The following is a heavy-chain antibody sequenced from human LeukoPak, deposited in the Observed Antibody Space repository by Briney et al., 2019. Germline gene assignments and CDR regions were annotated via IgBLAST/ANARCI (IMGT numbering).Heavy chain of an antibody. CDR1: GFTFSNYW. CDR2: IKEDGSEK. J-gene: IGHJ5*02. Sequence: GGSLRLSCAASGFTFSNYWMSWVRQAPGKGLEWVANIKEDGSEKFHVGSVRGRFIISRDNAKNSLYLQMNSLRAEDTAVYYCARVDGYGGWFDPWGQGTLVTVSS. D-gene: IGHD5-24*01. CDR3: ARVDGYGGWFDP. V-gene: IGHV3-7*01.